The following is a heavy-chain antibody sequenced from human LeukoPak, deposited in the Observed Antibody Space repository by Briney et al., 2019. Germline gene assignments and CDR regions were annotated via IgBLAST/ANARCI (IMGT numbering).Heavy chain of an antibody. CDR3: TTELRGGSYRIDY. CDR1: GFTFSNAW. J-gene: IGHJ4*02. D-gene: IGHD1-26*01. CDR2: IKSKTDGGTT. V-gene: IGHV3-15*01. Sequence: GGSLRLSCAASGFTFSNAWMSWVRQAPGKGLEWVGRIKSKTDGGTTDYAAPVKGRFTISRDDSKNTLYLQMNSLKTEDTAVYYCTTELRGGSYRIDYWGQGTLVTVSS.